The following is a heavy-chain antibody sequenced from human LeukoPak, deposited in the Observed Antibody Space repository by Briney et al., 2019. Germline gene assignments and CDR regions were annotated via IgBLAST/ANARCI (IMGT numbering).Heavy chain of an antibody. V-gene: IGHV4-34*01. CDR1: GGSFSGYY. Sequence: SETLSLTCAVYGGSFSGYYWSWIRQPPGKGLEWIGEINHSESTNYNPSLKSRVTISVDTSKNQFSLKLSSVTAADTAVYYCARGGSGSGYYYGMDVWGKGTTVTVSS. D-gene: IGHD3-10*01. CDR3: ARGGSGSGYYYGMDV. J-gene: IGHJ6*04. CDR2: INHSEST.